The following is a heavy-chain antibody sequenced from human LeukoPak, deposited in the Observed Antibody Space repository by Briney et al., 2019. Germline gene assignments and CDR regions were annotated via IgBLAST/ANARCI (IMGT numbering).Heavy chain of an antibody. V-gene: IGHV4-31*03. CDR3: ARDRGGYGDFDY. CDR1: GGSISSGTYY. CDR2: IYYSGIT. J-gene: IGHJ4*02. D-gene: IGHD5-12*01. Sequence: SETLSLTCIVSGGSISSGTYYWSWSRQHPEKGLEWIGYIYYSGITYYNPSLKSRVTISVDTSKNQFSLKLSSVTAADTAVYYCARDRGGYGDFDYWGQGTLVTVSS.